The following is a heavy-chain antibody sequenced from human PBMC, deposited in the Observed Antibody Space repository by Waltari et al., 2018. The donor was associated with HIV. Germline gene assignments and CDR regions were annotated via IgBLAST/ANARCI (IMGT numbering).Heavy chain of an antibody. V-gene: IGHV1-69*01. CDR3: ARDYLGAVAGKGWFDP. CDR1: GGTFSSYA. J-gene: IGHJ5*02. CDR2: IIPIFGTA. Sequence: QVQLVQSGAEVKKPGSSVKVSCKASGGTFSSYAISWVRQAPGQGLGWMGGIIPIFGTANYAQKVQGRVTITADESTSTAYMDLSSLRSEDTAVYYCARDYLGAVAGKGWFDPWGQGTLVTVSS. D-gene: IGHD6-19*01.